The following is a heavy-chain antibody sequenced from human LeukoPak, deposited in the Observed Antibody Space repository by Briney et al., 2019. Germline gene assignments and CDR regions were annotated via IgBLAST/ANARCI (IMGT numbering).Heavy chain of an antibody. CDR1: GGSISSSSYY. D-gene: IGHD3-9*01. J-gene: IGHJ4*02. V-gene: IGHV4-39*01. CDR3: ARHSYDILTGSPDYFDY. CDR2: IYYSGST. Sequence: PSETLSLTCTVSGGSISSSSYYWGWLRQPPGKGLEWLGSIYYSGSTYYNPSLKSRVTISVDTSKNQFSLKLSSVTAADTAVYYCARHSYDILTGSPDYFDYWGQGTLVTVSS.